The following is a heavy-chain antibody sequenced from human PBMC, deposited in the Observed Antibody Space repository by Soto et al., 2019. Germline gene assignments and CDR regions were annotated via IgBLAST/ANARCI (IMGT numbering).Heavy chain of an antibody. CDR1: GYSFTSYW. D-gene: IGHD6-6*01. V-gene: IGHV5-10-1*01. J-gene: IGHJ4*02. CDR3: AKYWDSSSYFDY. Sequence: GESLKISCKGSGYSFTSYWISWVRQMPGKGLEWMGRIDPSDSYTNYSPSFQGHVTISADKSISTAYLQWSSLKASDTAMYYCAKYWDSSSYFDYWGQGTLVTVSS. CDR2: IDPSDSYT.